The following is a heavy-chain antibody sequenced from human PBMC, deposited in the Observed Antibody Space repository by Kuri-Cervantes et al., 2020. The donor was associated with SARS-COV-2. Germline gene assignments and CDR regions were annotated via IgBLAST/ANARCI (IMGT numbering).Heavy chain of an antibody. CDR1: GYSFTSYW. J-gene: IGHJ5*02. CDR3: ARWEIRFLGSWFDP. V-gene: IGHV5-51*01. Sequence: GGSLRLSCKGSGYSFTSYWIGWVRQMPGKGLEWMGIIDPGDSDTRYSPSFQGQVTISADKSISTAYLQWSSLKASDTAMYYCARWEIRFLGSWFDPWGQGTLVTVSS. CDR2: IDPGDSDT. D-gene: IGHD3-3*01.